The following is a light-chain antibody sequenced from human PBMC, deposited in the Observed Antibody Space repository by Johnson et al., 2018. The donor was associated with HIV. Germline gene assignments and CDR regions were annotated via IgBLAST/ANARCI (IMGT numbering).Light chain of an antibody. CDR2: DNN. CDR3: GTWDSSLSTAF. V-gene: IGLV1-51*01. CDR1: SSNIGNNY. J-gene: IGLJ1*01. Sequence: QSVLTQPPSVSAAPGQKVTISCSGSSSNIGNNYVSWYQQVPGTAPKLLIYDNNRRPSGIPDRFSGSKSGTSATLGITGLQTGDEADYYCGTWDSSLSTAFFGTGTKVPVL.